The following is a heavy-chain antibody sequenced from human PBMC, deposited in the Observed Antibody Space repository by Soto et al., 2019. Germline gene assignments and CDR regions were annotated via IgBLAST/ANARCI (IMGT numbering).Heavy chain of an antibody. CDR3: ARGYSSSWYYFDD. J-gene: IGHJ4*02. V-gene: IGHV1-3*01. Sequence: ASVKVSCKASGGTFSSYAISWVRQAPGQRLEWMGWINAGNGNTKYSQKFQGRVTITRDTSASTAYMELSSLRSEDTAVYYCARGYSSSWYYFDDWGQRTLDTVSS. CDR1: GGTFSSYA. CDR2: INAGNGNT. D-gene: IGHD6-13*01.